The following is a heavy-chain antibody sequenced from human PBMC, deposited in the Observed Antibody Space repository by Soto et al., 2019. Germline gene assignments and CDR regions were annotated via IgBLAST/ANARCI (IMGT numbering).Heavy chain of an antibody. V-gene: IGHV1-46*01. D-gene: IGHD4-17*01. CDR2: INPSGGDT. CDR3: AREAAYGVWFAGGYFDL. J-gene: IGHJ4*02. CDR1: GYSFTNHN. Sequence: SVKVSWRASGYSFTNHNVHWVRQTHGQGLEWMGIINPSGGDTRDAPKFQGRVTLTTDTSTSTAYMELRSLRSDDTAVYFCAREAAYGVWFAGGYFDLWGQGTQVTVSS.